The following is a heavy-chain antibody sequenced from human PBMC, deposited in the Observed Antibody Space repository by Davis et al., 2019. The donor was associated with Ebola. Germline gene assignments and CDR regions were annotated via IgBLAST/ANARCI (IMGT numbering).Heavy chain of an antibody. V-gene: IGHV3-74*01. CDR2: INSDGSST. D-gene: IGHD3-22*01. J-gene: IGHJ3*02. CDR1: GFTFSSYW. CDR3: ARDIYYYDSSGYLILSDGAFDI. Sequence: GESLKISCAASGFTFSSYWMHWVRQAPGKGLVWVSRINSDGSSTSYADSVKGRFTISRDNAKNTLYLQMNSLRAEDTAVYYCARDIYYYDSSGYLILSDGAFDIWGQGTMVTVSS.